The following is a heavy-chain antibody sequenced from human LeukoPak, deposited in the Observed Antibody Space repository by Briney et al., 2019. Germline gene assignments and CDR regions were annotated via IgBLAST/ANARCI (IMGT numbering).Heavy chain of an antibody. Sequence: PSETLSLSCAVSGVSFNDNYGSWVRQTPGKGLEWIGEINHSGYTNNRASIKSRVTLSIDTSRKQSFLNLRSVTVADTGIYYSTRMTAGYDYWGQGTLVTVSS. D-gene: IGHD2-21*02. CDR1: GVSFNDNY. CDR3: TRMTAGYDY. V-gene: IGHV4-34*10. CDR2: INHSGYT. J-gene: IGHJ4*02.